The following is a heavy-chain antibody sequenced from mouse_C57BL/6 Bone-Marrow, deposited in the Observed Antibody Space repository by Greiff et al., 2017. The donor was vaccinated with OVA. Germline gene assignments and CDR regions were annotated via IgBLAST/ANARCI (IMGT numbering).Heavy chain of an antibody. CDR2: IYPGSGST. D-gene: IGHD2-4*01. CDR3: ARGRYDSWYFDV. V-gene: IGHV1-55*01. J-gene: IGHJ1*03. Sequence: VQLQQPGAELVKPGASVKMSCKASGYTFTSYWITWVKQRPGQGLEWIGDIYPGSGSTNYNEKFKSKATLTVDTSSSTAYMQLSSLTSEDSAVYYCARGRYDSWYFDVWGTGTTVTVSS. CDR1: GYTFTSYW.